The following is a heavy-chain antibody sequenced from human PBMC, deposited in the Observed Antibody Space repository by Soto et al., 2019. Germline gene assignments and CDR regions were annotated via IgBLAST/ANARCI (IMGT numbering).Heavy chain of an antibody. V-gene: IGHV4-31*03. Sequence: QVQLQESGPGLVKPSQTLSLTCTVSGGSISSGGYYWSWIRQHPGKGLEWIGYIYYGGSTYYNTSLKSRVTISVDTSKNQFSLKLSSVTAADTAVYYCARGGSGSYYDGCGIDDWGQGTTVTVSS. D-gene: IGHD1-26*01. CDR1: GGSISSGGYY. CDR2: IYYGGST. CDR3: ARGGSGSYYDGCGIDD. J-gene: IGHJ6*02.